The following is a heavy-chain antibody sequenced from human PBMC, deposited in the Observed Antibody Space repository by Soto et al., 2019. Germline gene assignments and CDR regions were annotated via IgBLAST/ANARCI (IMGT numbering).Heavy chain of an antibody. CDR3: AKDSSDYYDSSGPPTIFDY. J-gene: IGHJ4*02. V-gene: IGHV3-23*01. Sequence: GGSLRLSCAASGFTFSSYAMSWFRQAPGKGLEWVSAISGSGGSTYYADSVKGRFTISRDNSKNTLYLQMNSLRAEDTAVYYCAKDSSDYYDSSGPPTIFDYWGQGTLVTVSS. CDR2: ISGSGGST. CDR1: GFTFSSYA. D-gene: IGHD3-22*01.